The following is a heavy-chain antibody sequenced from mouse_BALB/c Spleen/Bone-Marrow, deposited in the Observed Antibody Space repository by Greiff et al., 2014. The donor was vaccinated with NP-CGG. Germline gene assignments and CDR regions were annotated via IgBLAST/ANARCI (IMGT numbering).Heavy chain of an antibody. CDR1: GYTFTDYY. Sequence: QVQLQQSGPELVEPGASVKISCKASGYTFTDYYIKWVKQKPGQGLEWIGWIYPGSGSTKYNEKFKGKATLTVDTSSSTAYMQLSSLTSEDTAVYFCANLGRYAMDYWGQGTSVTVSS. CDR3: ANLGRYAMDY. V-gene: IGHV1-84*02. D-gene: IGHD3-1*01. J-gene: IGHJ4*01. CDR2: IYPGSGST.